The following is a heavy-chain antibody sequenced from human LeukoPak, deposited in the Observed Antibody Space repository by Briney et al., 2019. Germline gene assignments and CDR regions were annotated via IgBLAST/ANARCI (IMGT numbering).Heavy chain of an antibody. CDR1: GFTFSSYE. Sequence: GGSLRLSCAASGFTFSSYEMNWVRQAPGKGLEWVSYISGSGGNIYYADSEKSRYTITRDNAKNSLFLQMNSLRAEDTAVYYCARGFLFPYYFDYWGQGTLVTVSS. J-gene: IGHJ4*02. V-gene: IGHV3-48*03. CDR3: ARGFLFPYYFDY. CDR2: ISGSGGNI.